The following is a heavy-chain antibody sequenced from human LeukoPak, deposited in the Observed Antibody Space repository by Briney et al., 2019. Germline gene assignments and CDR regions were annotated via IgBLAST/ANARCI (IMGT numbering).Heavy chain of an antibody. CDR1: GFTFRSYW. J-gene: IGHJ6*04. Sequence: PGGSLRLSCAVSGFTFRSYWMYWVRHAPGKGLVWVSQINSPGDNTNHADSVEGRFTISRDNAKNTMYLQMNNLRVDDTVVYYGTRGGAKVRGLSTGMDVWGRGTTVTVSS. CDR3: TRGGAKVRGLSTGMDV. V-gene: IGHV3-74*01. CDR2: INSPGDNT. D-gene: IGHD3-10*01.